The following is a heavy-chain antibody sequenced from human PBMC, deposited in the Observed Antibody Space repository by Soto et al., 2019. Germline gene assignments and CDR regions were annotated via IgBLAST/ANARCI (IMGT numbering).Heavy chain of an antibody. CDR1: GGPFSSYA. D-gene: IGHD3-10*02. V-gene: IGHV1-69*06. CDR2: ITPMFGAP. Sequence: QVQLVQSGAEVKKPGSSVKVSCTASGGPFSSYAINWVRQAPGQGLEWMGVITPMFGAPHYAQNFKGRITITADKSTNTAYMELGSLTSGDTAVYFGARVFTGRWFDPWGQGTLVTVSS. J-gene: IGHJ5*02. CDR3: ARVFTGRWFDP.